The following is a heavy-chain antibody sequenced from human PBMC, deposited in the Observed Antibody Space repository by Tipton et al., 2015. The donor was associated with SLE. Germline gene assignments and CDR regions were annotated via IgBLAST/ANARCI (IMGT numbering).Heavy chain of an antibody. CDR2: INHSGST. CDR3: ARGPGSGAFDI. J-gene: IGHJ3*02. Sequence: TLSLTCAVYGGSFSGYYWSWIRQPPGKGLEWMGEINHSGSTNYTPSLKSRVTISVDTSKNQFSLKLSSVTAADTAVYYCARGPGSGAFDIWGQWTMVPVSS. CDR1: GGSFSGYY. V-gene: IGHV4-34*01.